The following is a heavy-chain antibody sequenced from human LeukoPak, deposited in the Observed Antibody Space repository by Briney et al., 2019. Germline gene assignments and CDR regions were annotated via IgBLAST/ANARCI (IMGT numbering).Heavy chain of an antibody. CDR2: IKQDGNEK. V-gene: IGHV3-7*05. CDR3: ARDYQGHFEY. Sequence: QPGGSLRLSCAASRFTLSSYWMSWVRQAPGKGLEWVANIKQDGNEKYYVDSVEGRFTIPRDNAKNSLYLQMSSLRVEDTAVYYCARDYQGHFEYWGQGTLVTVSS. CDR1: RFTLSSYW. D-gene: IGHD2-2*01. J-gene: IGHJ4*02.